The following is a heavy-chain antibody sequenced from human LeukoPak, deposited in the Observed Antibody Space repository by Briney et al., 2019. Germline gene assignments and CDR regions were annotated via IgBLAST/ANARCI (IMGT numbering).Heavy chain of an antibody. V-gene: IGHV4-59*01. CDR2: IYYDGST. Sequence: PSETLSLTCTVSGDSIRNSYWSWIWQSPGKGLEWIGYIYYDGSTNYNPSLGSRITMSQDTSNNQFSLNLTSVTAADAAMYFCARGGPSSKYFDYWGQGTLVTVSS. CDR3: ARGGPSSKYFDY. D-gene: IGHD6-6*01. CDR1: GDSIRNSY. J-gene: IGHJ4*02.